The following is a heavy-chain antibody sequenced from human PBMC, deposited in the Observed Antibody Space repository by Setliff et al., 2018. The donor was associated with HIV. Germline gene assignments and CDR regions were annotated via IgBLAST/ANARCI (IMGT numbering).Heavy chain of an antibody. Sequence: SLRLSCAASGFTFDDYGMSWVRQLPGKGLEWVSGISWDGGTTGYADSVKGRFTISRDNAKHSLYLQMNSLRTEDTAVYYCARGTYYNGGHLPLDSWGQGALVTVSS. D-gene: IGHD2-8*01. V-gene: IGHV3-20*04. CDR3: ARGTYYNGGHLPLDS. J-gene: IGHJ4*02. CDR1: GFTFDDYG. CDR2: ISWDGGTT.